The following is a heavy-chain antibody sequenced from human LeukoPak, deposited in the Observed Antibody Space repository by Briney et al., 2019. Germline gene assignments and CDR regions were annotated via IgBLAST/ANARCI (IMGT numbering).Heavy chain of an antibody. J-gene: IGHJ5*02. CDR1: GYIFTGYY. V-gene: IGHV1-2*02. Sequence: ASVKVSCKAYGYIFTGYYMHWVRQAPGQGLEWMGWINANSGGTKYAQKFQGRVTMTRDTSISTAYMELSSLRSDDTAVYYCARGRLGTWFGELKAWGQGTLVTVSS. CDR2: INANSGGT. D-gene: IGHD3-10*01. CDR3: ARGRLGTWFGELKA.